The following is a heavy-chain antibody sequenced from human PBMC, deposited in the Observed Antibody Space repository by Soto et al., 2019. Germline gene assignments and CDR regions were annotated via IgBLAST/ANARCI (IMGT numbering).Heavy chain of an antibody. Sequence: PGVSLRLSCSASGFTFSDYGMHWVRQAPGKGLEWVAVISYDGGNKYYADSVKGRFTISKDNSKNTLYLQMNSLRDEDTAVYYWARYRQWLVQNCFDPWCQGTLVTVSS. V-gene: IGHV3-30*03. D-gene: IGHD6-19*01. CDR3: ARYRQWLVQNCFDP. J-gene: IGHJ5*02. CDR2: ISYDGGNK. CDR1: GFTFSDYG.